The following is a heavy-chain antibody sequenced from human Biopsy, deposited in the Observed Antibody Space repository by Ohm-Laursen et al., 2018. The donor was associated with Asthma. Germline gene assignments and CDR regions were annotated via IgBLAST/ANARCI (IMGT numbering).Heavy chain of an antibody. J-gene: IGHJ3*02. D-gene: IGHD4-23*01. CDR2: IYSGGGT. V-gene: IGHV3-53*01. CDR3: ARAYGGSFFSRAFDI. Sequence: SLRLSCTAPGFSFSDYFMTWMRQPPGKGLEWVSVIYSGGGTYYADSVQGRVTISRDNSKNTLSLQMNSLRAEDTAVYYCARAYGGSFFSRAFDIWGQGTMVTVSS. CDR1: GFSFSDYF.